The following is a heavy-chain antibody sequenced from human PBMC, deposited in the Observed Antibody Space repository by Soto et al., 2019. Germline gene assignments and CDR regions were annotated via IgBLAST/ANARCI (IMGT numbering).Heavy chain of an antibody. CDR2: VYYTGNT. CDR1: GASISSSY. Sequence: PSETLSLTCTVSGASISSSYWSWIRQPPGKGLEWIGYVYYTGNTKYNPSLKSRVTISVDTSKNQFSLKLSSMTAADTAVYYCARGYYDSNGQSNTFDIWGQGTMVTVS. V-gene: IGHV4-59*01. D-gene: IGHD3-22*01. J-gene: IGHJ3*02. CDR3: ARGYYDSNGQSNTFDI.